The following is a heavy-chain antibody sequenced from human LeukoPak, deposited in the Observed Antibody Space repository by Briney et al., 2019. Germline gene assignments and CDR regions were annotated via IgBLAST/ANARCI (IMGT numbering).Heavy chain of an antibody. D-gene: IGHD2-2*01. J-gene: IGHJ6*03. CDR2: IIPIFGTA. CDR1: GGTFSSYA. CDR3: ARGKVVPAAIFFLYYYYMDV. Sequence: SVKVSCKASGGTFSSYAISWVRQAPGQGLEWMGGIIPIFGTANYTQKFQGRVTITTDESTSTAYMELSSLRSEDTAAYYCARGKVVPAAIFFLYYYYMDVWGKGTTVTVSS. V-gene: IGHV1-69*05.